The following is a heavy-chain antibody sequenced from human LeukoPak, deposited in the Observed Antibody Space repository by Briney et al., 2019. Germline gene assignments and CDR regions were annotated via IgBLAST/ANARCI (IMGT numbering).Heavy chain of an antibody. V-gene: IGHV1-18*01. CDR3: ARQVSIHNSGGFDI. CDR1: GYTFTSYG. CDR2: ISTYNRNT. Sequence: ASVKVSCKASGYTFTSYGISWVRQAGGQGGEGVGWISTYNRNTHYPHKLQGRVTTPTDTSTNTAYIALRSLRSDDPAVYVCARQVSIHNSGGFDIWGQGTMVTGSS. D-gene: IGHD5/OR15-5a*01. J-gene: IGHJ3*02.